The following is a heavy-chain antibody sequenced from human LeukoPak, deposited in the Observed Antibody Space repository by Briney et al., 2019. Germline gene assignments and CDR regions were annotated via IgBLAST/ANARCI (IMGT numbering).Heavy chain of an antibody. CDR1: GGSISSGGYY. CDR2: IYYSGST. Sequence: SETLSLTCTVSGGSISSGGYYWSWIRQHPGKGLEWIGYIYYSGSTNYNPSLKSRVTISVDTSKNQFSLKLSSVTAADTAVYYCARVGATYDAFDIWGQGTMVTVSS. CDR3: ARVGATYDAFDI. D-gene: IGHD1-26*01. V-gene: IGHV4-61*08. J-gene: IGHJ3*02.